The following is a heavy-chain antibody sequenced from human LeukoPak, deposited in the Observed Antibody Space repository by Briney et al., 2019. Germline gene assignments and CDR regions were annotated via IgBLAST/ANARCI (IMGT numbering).Heavy chain of an antibody. CDR2: INWNGGST. D-gene: IGHD2-15*01. V-gene: IGHV3-20*04. Sequence: GGSLRLSCAASGFTFDDYGMSWVRQAPGKGLEWVSGINWNGGSTGYADSVKGRFTISRDNAKNSLYLQMNSLRAEDTALYYCARAVPLGYCSGGSCYSYRLSGDHDAFDIWGQGTMVTVSS. CDR1: GFTFDDYG. CDR3: ARAVPLGYCSGGSCYSYRLSGDHDAFDI. J-gene: IGHJ3*02.